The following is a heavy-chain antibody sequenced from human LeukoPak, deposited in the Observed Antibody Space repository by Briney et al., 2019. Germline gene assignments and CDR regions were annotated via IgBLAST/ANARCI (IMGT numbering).Heavy chain of an antibody. V-gene: IGHV3-21*01. CDR2: ISSSSSYI. J-gene: IGHJ6*02. CDR1: GFTFSSYS. CDR3: ARDRLLWFGELFYHGMDV. Sequence: GGSLRLSCAASGFTFSSYSMNWVRQAPGKGLEWVSSISSSSSYIYYADSVKGRFTIPRDNAKNSLYLQMNSLRAEDTAVYYCARDRLLWFGELFYHGMDVWGQGTTVTVSS. D-gene: IGHD3-10*01.